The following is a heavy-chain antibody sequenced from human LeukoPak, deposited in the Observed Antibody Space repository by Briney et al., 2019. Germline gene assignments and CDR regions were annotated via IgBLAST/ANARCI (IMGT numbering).Heavy chain of an antibody. J-gene: IGHJ4*02. CDR3: ARRDGSYYGGVDY. Sequence: GGSLRLSCAAPGITFSNYNMNWVRQAPGKGLEWISSITSSSSYTFYADSVKGRFTISRDNAKNSLYLQMNSLRVEDTAVYYCARRDGSYYGGVDYWGQGTLVTVSS. D-gene: IGHD1-26*01. V-gene: IGHV3-21*01. CDR1: GITFSNYN. CDR2: ITSSSSYT.